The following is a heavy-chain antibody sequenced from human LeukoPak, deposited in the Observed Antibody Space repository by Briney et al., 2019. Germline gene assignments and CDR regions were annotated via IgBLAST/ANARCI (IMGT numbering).Heavy chain of an antibody. CDR1: GFTFSSYA. J-gene: IGHJ4*02. CDR2: ISGSGGST. CDR3: AKRYYDFWSGYFFDY. Sequence: GGSLRLSCAASGFTFSSYAMSWFRQAPGKGLEWVSAISGSGGSTYYADSVKGRFTISRDNSKNTLYLQMNSLRAQDTAVYYCAKRYYDFWSGYFFDYWGQGTLVTVSS. D-gene: IGHD3-3*01. V-gene: IGHV3-23*01.